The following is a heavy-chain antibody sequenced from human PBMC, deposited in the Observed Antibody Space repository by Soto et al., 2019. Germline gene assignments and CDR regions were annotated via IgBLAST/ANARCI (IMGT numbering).Heavy chain of an antibody. CDR1: GFTFSSNG. CDR3: PKNGLTSSPSAIAS. Sequence: PGESLRLSYATSGFTFSSNGMSWVRQAPGKGLDWVSGISGSGRNTYYADSVKGRFTISRDNSKNTLFLQMNSLRAEDTAVYYCPKNGLTSSPSAIASWRQGTLVTVSS. D-gene: IGHD2-2*01. V-gene: IGHV3-23*01. J-gene: IGHJ4*02. CDR2: ISGSGRNT.